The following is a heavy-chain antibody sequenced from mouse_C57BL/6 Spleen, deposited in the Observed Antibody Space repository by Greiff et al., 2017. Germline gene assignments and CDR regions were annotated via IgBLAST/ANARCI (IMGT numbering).Heavy chain of an antibody. Sequence: EVMLVESGGGLVQPGGSLKPSCAASGFTFSDYYMYWVRQTPEKRLEWVAYISNGGGSPYYPDTVKGRFTISRDNAKNTLYLQMSRLKSEDTAMYYCARSYVYYAMDYWGQGTSVTVSS. J-gene: IGHJ4*01. V-gene: IGHV5-12*01. CDR1: GFTFSDYY. CDR3: ARSYVYYAMDY. CDR2: ISNGGGSP. D-gene: IGHD1-1*01.